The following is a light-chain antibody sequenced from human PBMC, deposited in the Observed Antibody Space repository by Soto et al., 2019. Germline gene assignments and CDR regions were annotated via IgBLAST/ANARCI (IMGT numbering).Light chain of an antibody. V-gene: IGKV1-5*03. CDR3: QQYFGYPWP. CDR1: QSINDW. CDR2: KAS. Sequence: DIQMTQSPSTLSASVGDRVTITCRASQSINDWLAWYQQKPGKAPNLLIYKASSLQSGVPSRFSGSGSGTEFTLTISSLQPYDCATFYCQQYFGYPWPFGQGTKVEIK. J-gene: IGKJ1*01.